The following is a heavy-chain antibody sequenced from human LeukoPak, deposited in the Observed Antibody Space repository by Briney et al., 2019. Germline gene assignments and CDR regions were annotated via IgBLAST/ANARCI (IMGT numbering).Heavy chain of an antibody. D-gene: IGHD6-19*01. CDR1: GYTFTSYG. V-gene: IGHV1-18*01. Sequence: ASVKVSCKASGYTFTSYGISWVRQAPGQGLEWMGWISAYNGITNYAQKLQGRVTMTTDTSTSTAYMELRSLRSDDTAVYYCAREIEQWLVRYLDYWGQGTLVTVSS. CDR2: ISAYNGIT. J-gene: IGHJ4*02. CDR3: AREIEQWLVRYLDY.